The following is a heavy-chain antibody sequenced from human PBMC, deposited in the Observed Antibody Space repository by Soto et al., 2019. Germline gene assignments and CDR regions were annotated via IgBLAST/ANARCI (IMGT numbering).Heavy chain of an antibody. J-gene: IGHJ4*02. CDR2: INPSGGST. D-gene: IGHD5-18*01. CDR1: GYTVTSYH. CDR3: ARVGQDRSVDTAMVADY. Sequence: ASLNFSCKAAGYTVTSYHRRRCRQAPSQELEWMGIINPSGGSTSYAQKFQGRVTMTRDTSTSTVYMELSSLRSEDTAVYYCARVGQDRSVDTAMVADYWGKGTLVTVSS. V-gene: IGHV1-46*01.